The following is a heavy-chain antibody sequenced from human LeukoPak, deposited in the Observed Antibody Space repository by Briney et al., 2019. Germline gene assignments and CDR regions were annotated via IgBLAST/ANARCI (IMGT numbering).Heavy chain of an antibody. CDR3: ARLIFRDGLDY. V-gene: IGHV4-59*08. CDR2: IYYTGST. CDR1: GGSISSFY. D-gene: IGHD5-24*01. J-gene: IGHJ4*02. Sequence: SESLSLTCTVSGGSISSFYWSWIRQPPGQGLEWIGYIYYTGSTSYNPSLKSRVTISVDTSKNQFSLKLSSVTAADTAVYYCARLIFRDGLDYWGQGTLVTVSS.